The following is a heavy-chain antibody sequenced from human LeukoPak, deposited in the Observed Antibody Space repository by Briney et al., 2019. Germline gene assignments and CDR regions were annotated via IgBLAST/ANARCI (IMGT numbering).Heavy chain of an antibody. CDR3: AKDKIVTNNDNFDY. J-gene: IGHJ4*02. V-gene: IGHV3-30-3*01. CDR2: ISYDGSNK. CDR1: GFTFSSYA. Sequence: GGSLRLSCAASGFTFSSYAMHWVRQAPGKGLEWVAVISYDGSNKYYADSVKGRFTISRDNSKNTLYLQMDSLRAEDTAIYYCAKDKIVTNNDNFDYWGQGILVTVSS. D-gene: IGHD4-17*01.